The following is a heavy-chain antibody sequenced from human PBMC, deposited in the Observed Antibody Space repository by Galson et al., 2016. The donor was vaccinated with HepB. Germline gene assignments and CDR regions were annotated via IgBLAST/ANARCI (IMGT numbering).Heavy chain of an antibody. Sequence: SLRLSCAASGFTFSSYWMSWVRQAPGKGLEWVANIKEDGSEKHYVDSVKGRFTVSRDNTENSLYLQMNRLRAEDTAVYYCASGYSYGFVFWGQGTLVIVSS. CDR2: IKEDGSEK. D-gene: IGHD5-18*01. J-gene: IGHJ4*02. CDR3: ASGYSYGFVF. V-gene: IGHV3-7*01. CDR1: GFTFSSYW.